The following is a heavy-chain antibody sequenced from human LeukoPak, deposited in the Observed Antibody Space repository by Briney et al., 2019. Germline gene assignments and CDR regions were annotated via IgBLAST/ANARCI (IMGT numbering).Heavy chain of an antibody. D-gene: IGHD2-2*02. V-gene: IGHV1-69*01. CDR2: IIPIFGTA. J-gene: IGHJ6*03. CDR1: GGTFSSYA. CDR3: ARGGAVGSLGYCSSTSCYTTAIYYYMDV. Sequence: GSSVKVSCKASGGTFSSYAISWVRQAPGQGLEWMGGIIPIFGTANYAQKFQGRVTITADESTSTAYMELSSLRSEDTAVYYCARGGAVGSLGYCSSTSCYTTAIYYYMDVWGKGTTVTVSS.